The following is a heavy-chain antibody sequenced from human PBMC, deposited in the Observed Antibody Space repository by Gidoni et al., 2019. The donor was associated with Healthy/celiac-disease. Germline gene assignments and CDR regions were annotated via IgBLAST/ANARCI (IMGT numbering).Heavy chain of an antibody. Sequence: QVQLQESGPGLVKPSETLSLTCTVSGGSISSYYWSWIRQPPGKGLEWIGYIYYSGSTNYNPSLKSRVTISVDTSKNQFSLKLSSVTAADTAVYYCARELGTTGMAFDPWGQGTLVTVSS. CDR1: GGSISSYY. CDR2: IYYSGST. J-gene: IGHJ5*02. V-gene: IGHV4-59*01. D-gene: IGHD1-1*01. CDR3: ARELGTTGMAFDP.